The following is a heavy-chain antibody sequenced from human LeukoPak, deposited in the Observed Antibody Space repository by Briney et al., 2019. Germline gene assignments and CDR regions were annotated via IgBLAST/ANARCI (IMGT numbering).Heavy chain of an antibody. J-gene: IGHJ5*02. CDR3: ARAVVPAAIGWFDP. CDR1: GGSISSYY. V-gene: IGHV4-59*01. CDR2: IYYSGST. Sequence: SETLSLTCTVSGGSISSYYWSWIRQPPGKGLERIGYIYYSGSTNYNPSLKSRVTISVDTSKNQFSLKLSSVTAADTAVYYCARAVVPAAIGWFDPWGQGTLVTVSS. D-gene: IGHD2-2*01.